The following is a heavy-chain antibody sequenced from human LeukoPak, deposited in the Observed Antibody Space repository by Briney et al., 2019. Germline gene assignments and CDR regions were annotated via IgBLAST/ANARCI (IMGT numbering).Heavy chain of an antibody. J-gene: IGHJ4*02. D-gene: IGHD3-10*01. CDR2: MDYSGST. CDR3: VTMIRGIAALDDY. V-gene: IGHV4-39*01. Sequence: PSETLSLTCTVSGGSISSSNYYWGWIRQPPGKGLDWIGSMDYSGSTYYNPSLKSRVTISVDTSKNQFSLKLSSVTAADTAVYYCVTMIRGIAALDDYWGQGILVTVSS. CDR1: GGSISSSNYY.